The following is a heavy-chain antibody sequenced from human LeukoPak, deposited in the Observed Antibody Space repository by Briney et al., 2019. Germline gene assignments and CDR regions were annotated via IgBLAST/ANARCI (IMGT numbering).Heavy chain of an antibody. CDR3: APSGTHRSTDYYFDY. CDR1: GYTFTGYY. J-gene: IGHJ4*02. D-gene: IGHD1-26*01. Sequence: ASVTVSCKASGYTFTGYYMHWVRQAPGQGLEWMGWINPNSGGTNYAQKFQGRVTMTRDTSISTAYMELSRLRSDDTAVYYCAPSGTHRSTDYYFDYWGQGTLVTVSS. CDR2: INPNSGGT. V-gene: IGHV1-2*02.